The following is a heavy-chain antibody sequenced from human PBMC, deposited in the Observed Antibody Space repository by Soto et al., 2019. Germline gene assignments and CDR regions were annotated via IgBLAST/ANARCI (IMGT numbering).Heavy chain of an antibody. CDR2: IYPDDSDT. D-gene: IGHD3-10*01. CDR3: ARHEVRDQLAYFDF. V-gene: IGHV5-51*01. J-gene: IGHJ4*02. CDR1: GYSFSNYW. Sequence: LKISCKGSGYSFSNYWIGWVRQMPGKGLEWMGIIYPDDSDTRYSPSFKGQVTISADKSISTAYLQWNSLKASDTAMYYCARHEVRDQLAYFDFWGQGTLVTVSS.